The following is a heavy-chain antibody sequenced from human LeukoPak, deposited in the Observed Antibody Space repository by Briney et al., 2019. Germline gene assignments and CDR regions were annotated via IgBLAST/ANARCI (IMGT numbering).Heavy chain of an antibody. Sequence: SVKVSCKASGGTFSSYAISWVRQAPGQGLEWMGGIIPIFGTANYAQKFQGRVTITADESTSTAYMELSSLRSEDTAVYYCARVGSDIVATSYFDYWGQGTLVTVSS. CDR1: GGTFSSYA. J-gene: IGHJ4*02. D-gene: IGHD5-12*01. CDR2: IIPIFGTA. CDR3: ARVGSDIVATSYFDY. V-gene: IGHV1-69*13.